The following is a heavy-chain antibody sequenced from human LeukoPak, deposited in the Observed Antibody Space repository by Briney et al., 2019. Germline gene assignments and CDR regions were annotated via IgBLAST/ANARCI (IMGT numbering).Heavy chain of an antibody. CDR2: IYSGGST. D-gene: IGHD1-26*01. CDR3: ARGGSYLSAFDI. J-gene: IGHJ3*02. Sequence: GGSLRLSCAASGFTVSSNYMSWVRQAPGKGLEWGSIIYSGGSTFYEESMKGRFTISRDNSKNTLYLQMDSLRAEDTAVYYCARGGSYLSAFDIWGQGTMVTVSS. CDR1: GFTVSSNY. V-gene: IGHV3-53*01.